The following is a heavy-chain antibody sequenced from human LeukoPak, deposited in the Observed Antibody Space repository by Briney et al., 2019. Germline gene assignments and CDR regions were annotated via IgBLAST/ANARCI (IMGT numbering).Heavy chain of an antibody. CDR3: ARDSSGGYDFDY. CDR1: GFTFSSYS. J-gene: IGHJ4*02. Sequence: EAGGSLRLSCAASGFTFSSYSMNWVRQAPGKGLEWVSSISSSSSYIDYADSVKGQFTISRDNAKNSLYLQMNSLRAEDTAVYYCARDSSGGYDFDYWGQGTLVTVSS. D-gene: IGHD5-12*01. CDR2: ISSSSSYI. V-gene: IGHV3-21*01.